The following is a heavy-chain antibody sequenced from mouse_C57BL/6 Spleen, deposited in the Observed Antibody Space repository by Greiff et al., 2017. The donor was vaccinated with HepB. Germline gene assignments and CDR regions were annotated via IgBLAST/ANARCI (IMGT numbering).Heavy chain of an antibody. CDR3: ASSPICCGNYPFDY. Sequence: VHLVESGAELVKPGASVKLSCKASGYTFTSYWMHWVKQRPGQGLEWIGYINPSSGYTKYNQKFKDKATLTADKSSSTAYMQLSSLTSEDSAVYYCASSPICCGNYPFDYWGQGTTLTVSS. CDR2: INPSSGYT. D-gene: IGHD2-1*01. J-gene: IGHJ2*01. CDR1: GYTFTSYW. V-gene: IGHV1-7*01.